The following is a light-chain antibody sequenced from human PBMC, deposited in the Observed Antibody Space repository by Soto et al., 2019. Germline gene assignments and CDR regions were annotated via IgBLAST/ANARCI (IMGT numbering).Light chain of an antibody. J-gene: IGKJ1*01. CDR3: QQYDKYST. Sequence: TQMTQSPSTVSSSVGDTVTITFRASQTISVSLAWYQQKPGKAPNLLIYDASTLQGGVPSRFSGSGSGTEFTLTVTSLQPEDFATYFCQQYDKYSTFGQGTKVDI. V-gene: IGKV1-5*01. CDR1: QTISVS. CDR2: DAS.